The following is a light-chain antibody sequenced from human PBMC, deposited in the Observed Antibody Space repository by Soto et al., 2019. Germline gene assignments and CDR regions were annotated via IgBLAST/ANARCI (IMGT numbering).Light chain of an antibody. CDR3: QQRSNWPIT. J-gene: IGKJ5*01. Sequence: EVVLTQSPGTLSLSPGERATPSCRASQSVSSSYLAWYQQKPGQAPRLLIYDASNRATGIPARFSGSGPGTDFTLTISSLEPEDFAVYYCQQRSNWPITFGQGTRLEIK. CDR2: DAS. CDR1: QSVSSSY. V-gene: IGKV3D-11*02.